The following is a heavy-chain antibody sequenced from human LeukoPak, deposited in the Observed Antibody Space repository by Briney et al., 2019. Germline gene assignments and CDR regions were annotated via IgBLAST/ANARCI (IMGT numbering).Heavy chain of an antibody. CDR2: INHSGST. CDR1: GGSFSGYY. V-gene: IGHV4-34*01. Sequence: SETLSLTCAVYGGSFSGYYWSWIRQPPGKGLEWIGEINHSGSTNYNPSLKSRVTISVDTSKNQFSLKLSSVTAADTAVYYCARGRRWLQFDKPYYYYYGMDVWGQGTTVTVSS. CDR3: ARGRRWLQFDKPYYYYYGMDV. J-gene: IGHJ6*02. D-gene: IGHD5-24*01.